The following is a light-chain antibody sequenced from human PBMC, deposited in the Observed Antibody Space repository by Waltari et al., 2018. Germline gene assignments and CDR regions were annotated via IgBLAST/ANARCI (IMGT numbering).Light chain of an antibody. CDR2: AAS. CDR1: QGISNW. V-gene: IGKV1-12*01. J-gene: IGKJ3*01. Sequence: IQMNQSQSSVSASVGGRVTITCLVSQGISNWLAWYQQKPGKAPKLLIYAASSLQSGVPSRFSGSGSGTDFTLNISSLQPEDFATYYCQQAKSFPLTFGPGTKVDIK. CDR3: QQAKSFPLT.